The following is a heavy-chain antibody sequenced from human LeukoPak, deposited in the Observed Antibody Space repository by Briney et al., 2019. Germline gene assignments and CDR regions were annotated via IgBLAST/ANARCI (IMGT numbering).Heavy chain of an antibody. CDR2: IYTSGST. V-gene: IGHV4-61*02. CDR1: GGSISSGSYY. Sequence: SQTLSLTCTVSGGSISSGSYYWSWIRQPAGKGLEWIGRIYTSGSTNYNPSLKSRVTISVDTSKNQFSLKVTSVTAADTAVYYCARVLYYDFWSGYYTWGGSRSMDAWGKGTTVTVSS. CDR3: ARVLYYDFWSGYYTWGGSRSMDA. D-gene: IGHD3-3*01. J-gene: IGHJ6*03.